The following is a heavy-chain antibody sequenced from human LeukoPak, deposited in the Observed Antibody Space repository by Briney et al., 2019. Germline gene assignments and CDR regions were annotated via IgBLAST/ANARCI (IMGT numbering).Heavy chain of an antibody. D-gene: IGHD4-23*01. Sequence: GGSLRLSCEASGFSFISYAMTWVRQAPGKGLEWVSSISGTGDSTNYADSVKGRLTISRDNSKNTLYLQMNSLRAEDTAGDYCAANYGGKGDFDYWGQGTLVTVSS. J-gene: IGHJ4*02. V-gene: IGHV3-23*01. CDR1: GFSFISYA. CDR2: ISGTGDST. CDR3: AANYGGKGDFDY.